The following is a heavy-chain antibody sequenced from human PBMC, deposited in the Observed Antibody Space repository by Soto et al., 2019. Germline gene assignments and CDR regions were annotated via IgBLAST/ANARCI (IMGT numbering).Heavy chain of an antibody. V-gene: IGHV4-30-4*01. Sequence: SETLSLTCTVSGGSVRSGDYYWSWIRQPPGKGLEWIGHIYYTGTTYYSPSLKSRVTISLDTSGNQISLKLSSVTAADTAVYYCARDLKMVTTSYYHYFLDVWGQGATVTVSS. CDR1: GGSVRSGDYY. J-gene: IGHJ6*02. CDR2: IYYTGTT. CDR3: ARDLKMVTTSYYHYFLDV. D-gene: IGHD4-17*01.